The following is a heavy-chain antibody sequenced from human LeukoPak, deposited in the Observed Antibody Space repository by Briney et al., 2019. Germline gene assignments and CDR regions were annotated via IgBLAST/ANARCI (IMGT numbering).Heavy chain of an antibody. CDR3: ATYSTGFDI. CDR2: INHRGST. J-gene: IGHJ3*02. CDR1: GGSFSDYY. D-gene: IGHD6-19*01. V-gene: IGHV4-34*01. Sequence: PSETLSLTCAVYGGSFSDYYWTWIRQPPGKGLEWIGEINHRGSTHYNPSLKSRVTVSVDTSKKQFSLKLSSVTAADTAVYYCATYSTGFDIWGQGTVVTVSS.